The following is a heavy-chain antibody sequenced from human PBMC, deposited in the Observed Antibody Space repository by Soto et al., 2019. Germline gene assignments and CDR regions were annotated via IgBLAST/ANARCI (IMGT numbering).Heavy chain of an antibody. J-gene: IGHJ5*02. D-gene: IGHD6-19*01. CDR1: GYTFTSYD. V-gene: IGHV1-8*01. CDR2: MNPNSGNT. CDR3: ERERKQWRENWFDP. Sequence: QVQLVQSGAEVKKPGASVKVSCKASGYTFTSYDINWVRQATGQGLEWMGWMNPNSGNTGYAQKFQGRVTMTRNTSISTAYMELSSLRSEDTAVYYCERERKQWRENWFDPWGQGTLVTVSS.